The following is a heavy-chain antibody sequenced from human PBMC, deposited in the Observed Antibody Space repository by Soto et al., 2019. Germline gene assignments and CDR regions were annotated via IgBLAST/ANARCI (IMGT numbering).Heavy chain of an antibody. CDR2: VWYDGRNK. CDR1: GFTYSTYG. Sequence: QVPLVESGGGVVQPGRSLRLSCAASGFTYSTYGMHWVRQATGKGLEWVALVWYDGRNKDYADSVKGRFTISRDNSKNTLYMQMNSLRDEDTAMYYCVRAAGYSGNDYVYYYGMDVWGQGTTVTVSS. D-gene: IGHD5-12*01. J-gene: IGHJ6*02. V-gene: IGHV3-33*01. CDR3: VRAAGYSGNDYVYYYGMDV.